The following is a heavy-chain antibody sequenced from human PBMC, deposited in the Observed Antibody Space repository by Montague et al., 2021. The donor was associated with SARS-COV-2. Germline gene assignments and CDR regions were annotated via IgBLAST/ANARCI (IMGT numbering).Heavy chain of an antibody. D-gene: IGHD5-12*01. CDR1: GSISGYY. Sequence: SETLSLTCTVSGSISGYYWTWIRQSAGKGLEWIGRISSSGGIDYNASLKSRVTMSLGTSKIQLSLKLSSVTAADTAVYYCARQYIGYNRRFDYWGQGALVTVSP. CDR3: ARQYIGYNRRFDY. V-gene: IGHV4-4*07. J-gene: IGHJ4*02. CDR2: ISSSGGI.